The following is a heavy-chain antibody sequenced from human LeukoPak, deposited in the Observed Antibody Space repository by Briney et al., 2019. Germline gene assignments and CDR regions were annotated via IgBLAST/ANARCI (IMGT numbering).Heavy chain of an antibody. D-gene: IGHD3-3*01. Sequence: PGGSLRLSCAASGFTFSSYWMSWVRQAPGKGLEWVANIKQDGSEKYYVDSVKGRFTISRDNSKNTLYLQMNSLRAEDTAVYYCAKNGPTRFLEWLLPFDYWGQGTLVTVSS. CDR3: AKNGPTRFLEWLLPFDY. J-gene: IGHJ4*02. V-gene: IGHV3-7*03. CDR2: IKQDGSEK. CDR1: GFTFSSYW.